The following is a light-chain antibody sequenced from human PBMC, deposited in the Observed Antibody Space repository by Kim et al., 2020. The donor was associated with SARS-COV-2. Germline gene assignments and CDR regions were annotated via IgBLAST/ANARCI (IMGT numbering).Light chain of an antibody. CDR1: LRVSSN. V-gene: IGKV3-15*01. J-gene: IGKJ2*01. CDR2: DAS. Sequence: LAVSPGAGATLSCRASLRVSSNLAWYQHKPGQPPRLLIFDASTRATGIPARFSGGGSGTEFALTISSLQSEDFAVYYCQQYSVWPQFGQGTKLEI. CDR3: QQYSVWPQ.